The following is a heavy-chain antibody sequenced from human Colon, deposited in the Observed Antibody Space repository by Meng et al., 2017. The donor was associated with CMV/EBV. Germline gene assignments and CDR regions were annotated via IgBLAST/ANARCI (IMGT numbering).Heavy chain of an antibody. CDR3: ARRVSGSSFRDY. J-gene: IGHJ4*02. V-gene: IGHV4-39*01. Sequence: SETLSLTCTVSGGSISSSTYYWGWIRQAPGKGLEWIGGISYIGGTYFNPSLKSRVTISLDTSKNQFSLKLDSVTAADTAVYYCARRVSGSSFRDYWGQGTLVTVSS. CDR2: ISYIGGT. D-gene: IGHD3-10*01. CDR1: GGSISSSTYY.